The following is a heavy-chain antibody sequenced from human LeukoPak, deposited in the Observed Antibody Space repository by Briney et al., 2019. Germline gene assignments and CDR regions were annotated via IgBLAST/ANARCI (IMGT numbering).Heavy chain of an antibody. Sequence: PGGSLRLSCAASGFTFSSYSMNWVRHAPGKGLEWVSYISSSSSTIYYADSVKGRFTISRDNAKNSLYLQMNSLRAEDTAVYYCARGLGSGRHAFDIWGQGTMVTVSS. D-gene: IGHD3-10*01. CDR1: GFTFSSYS. J-gene: IGHJ3*02. V-gene: IGHV3-48*01. CDR3: ARGLGSGRHAFDI. CDR2: ISSSSSTI.